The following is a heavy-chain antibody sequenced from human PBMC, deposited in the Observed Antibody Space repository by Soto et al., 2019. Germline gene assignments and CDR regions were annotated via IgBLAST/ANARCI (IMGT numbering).Heavy chain of an antibody. D-gene: IGHD1-26*01. Sequence: ASVKVSCKASGYTFTGYYMHWVRQAPGQGLEWMGWINPNSGGTNYAQKFQGWVTMTRDTSISTAYMELSRLRSDDTAVYYCATQGSGSYGGGDAFDIWGQGTMVTVSS. CDR2: INPNSGGT. V-gene: IGHV1-2*04. CDR3: ATQGSGSYGGGDAFDI. J-gene: IGHJ3*02. CDR1: GYTFTGYY.